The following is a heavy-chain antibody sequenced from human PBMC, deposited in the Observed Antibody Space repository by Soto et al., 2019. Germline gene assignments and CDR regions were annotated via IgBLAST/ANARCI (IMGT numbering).Heavy chain of an antibody. CDR3: AHRLQRSGYNAFDY. J-gene: IGHJ4*02. Sequence: QITLRESGPTLVKPTQTLMLTCTFSGFSLSTSTVGVDWIRQPPGKALEWLALIYWDDDKRYSPSLKSRLTITKDTSTNQVVLTMTNVDPVDTGTYYCAHRLQRSGYNAFDYWGQGTLVTVSS. D-gene: IGHD3-22*01. V-gene: IGHV2-5*02. CDR1: GFSLSTSTVG. CDR2: IYWDDDK.